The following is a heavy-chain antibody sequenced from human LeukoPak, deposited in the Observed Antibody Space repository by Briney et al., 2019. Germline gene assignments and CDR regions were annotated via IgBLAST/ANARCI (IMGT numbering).Heavy chain of an antibody. V-gene: IGHV4-30-4*01. J-gene: IGHJ4*02. Sequence: SQTLSLTCTVSGGSISSGDYCWSWIRQPPGKGLEWIGYIYYSGSTYYNPSLKSRVTISVDTSKNQFSLKLSSVTAADTAVYYCAREGPRYYYDSGCWGQGTLVTVSS. CDR3: AREGPRYYYDSGC. CDR1: GGSISSGDYC. D-gene: IGHD3-22*01. CDR2: IYYSGST.